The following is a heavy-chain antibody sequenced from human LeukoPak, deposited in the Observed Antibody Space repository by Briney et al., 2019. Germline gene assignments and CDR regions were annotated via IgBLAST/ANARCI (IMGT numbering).Heavy chain of an antibody. Sequence: ASVKVSCKASGYTFTSYDINWVRQAAGQGLEWMGWMNPNSGNTGYAQKFQGRVTMTTDTSTSTAYMELRSLRSDDTAVYYCARPSAVVGGPLGYMDVWGKGTTVTVSS. CDR3: ARPSAVVGGPLGYMDV. CDR1: GYTFTSYD. V-gene: IGHV1-8*02. D-gene: IGHD3-10*01. J-gene: IGHJ6*03. CDR2: MNPNSGNT.